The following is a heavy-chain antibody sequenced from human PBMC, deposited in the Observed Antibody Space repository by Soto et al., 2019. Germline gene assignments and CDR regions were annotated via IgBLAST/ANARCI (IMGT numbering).Heavy chain of an antibody. D-gene: IGHD2-2*01. CDR1: GYSFTNYA. CDR3: ARDKGYQLLFI. J-gene: IGHJ4*02. Sequence: ASVKVSCKASGYSFTNYAIHWVRQAPGQRPEWMGWINGGNGKTEYSPKFQGRLTISRDTSATTAYMEMSSLRSEDTAVYYCARDKGYQLLFIWGRGTLVTAPQ. CDR2: INGGNGKT. V-gene: IGHV1-3*01.